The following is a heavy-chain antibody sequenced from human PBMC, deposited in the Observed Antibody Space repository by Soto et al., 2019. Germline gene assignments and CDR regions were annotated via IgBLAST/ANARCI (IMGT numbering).Heavy chain of an antibody. CDR1: GYTFTSYA. V-gene: IGHV1-3*01. CDR3: ASSPTLTVTTSENYYYYGMDV. CDR2: INAGNGNT. J-gene: IGHJ6*02. D-gene: IGHD4-4*01. Sequence: GASVKVSCKASGYTFTSYAMHCVRQAPGQRLEWMGWINAGNGNTKYSQKFQGRVTITRDTSASTAYMELSSLRSEDTAVYYCASSPTLTVTTSENYYYYGMDVWGQGTTVTVSS.